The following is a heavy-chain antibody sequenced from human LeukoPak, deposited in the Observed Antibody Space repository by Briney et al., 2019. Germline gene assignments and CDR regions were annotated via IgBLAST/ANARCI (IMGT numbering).Heavy chain of an antibody. V-gene: IGHV1-3*01. CDR2: INAGNGNT. CDR1: GYTFTSYA. Sequence: ASVKVSCKASGYTFTSYAMHWVRQAPGQRLEWMGWINAGNGNTEYSQKFQGRVTITRDTSASTAYMELSSLRSEDTAVYYCARAPWLNYYDSSGYPDYWGQGTLVTVSS. J-gene: IGHJ4*02. D-gene: IGHD3-22*01. CDR3: ARAPWLNYYDSSGYPDY.